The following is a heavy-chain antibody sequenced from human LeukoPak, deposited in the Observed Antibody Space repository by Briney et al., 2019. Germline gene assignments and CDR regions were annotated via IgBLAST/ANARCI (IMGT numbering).Heavy chain of an antibody. Sequence: SETLALTCAVYGGSFSGYYWSWIRQPPGKGLEWIGEINHSGSTNYNPSLKSRVTISVDTSKNQFSLKLSSVTAADTAVYYCARGGLRFLEWPSRPGHGMDVWGQGTTVTVSS. D-gene: IGHD3-3*01. CDR1: GGSFSGYY. CDR2: INHSGST. CDR3: ARGGLRFLEWPSRPGHGMDV. V-gene: IGHV4-34*01. J-gene: IGHJ6*02.